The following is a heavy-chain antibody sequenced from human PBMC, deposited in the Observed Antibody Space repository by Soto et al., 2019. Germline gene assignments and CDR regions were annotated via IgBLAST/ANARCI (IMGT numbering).Heavy chain of an antibody. J-gene: IGHJ6*02. CDR1: GFTVSSNY. D-gene: IGHD3-22*01. V-gene: IGHV3-66*01. Sequence: EVQLVESGGGLVQPGGSLRLSCAASGFTVSSNYMSWVRQAPGKGLEWVSVIYSGGSTYYADSVKGRFTISRDNSKNPLYLQMNSLRAEDTAVYYCVRYYDSSGYSPYYYYGMDVWGQGTTVTVSS. CDR2: IYSGGST. CDR3: VRYYDSSGYSPYYYYGMDV.